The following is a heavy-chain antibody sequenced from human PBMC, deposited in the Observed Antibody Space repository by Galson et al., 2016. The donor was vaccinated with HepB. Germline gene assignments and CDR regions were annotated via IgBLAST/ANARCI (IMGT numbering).Heavy chain of an antibody. CDR2: ISYTGSNE. J-gene: IGHJ6*02. Sequence: SLRLSCAASGFSFSLNTVHWVRQLPGKGLEWVALISYTGSNEIYAESVKGRFRISRDNSKNTLYLQMNNLRGEDTAVYYCARSFRDFVFEGSLYGLDVWGQGTTVIVSS. V-gene: IGHV3-30*04. CDR1: GFSFSLNT. D-gene: IGHD3-10*01. CDR3: ARSFRDFVFEGSLYGLDV.